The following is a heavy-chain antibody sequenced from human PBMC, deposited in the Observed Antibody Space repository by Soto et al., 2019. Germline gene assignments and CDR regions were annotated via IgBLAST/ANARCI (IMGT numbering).Heavy chain of an antibody. D-gene: IGHD6-13*01. V-gene: IGHV3-9*01. CDR1: GFTFDDYA. CDR3: AKVGIAAAGTVY. CDR2: ISWNSGSI. J-gene: IGHJ4*02. Sequence: PGGSLRLSCAASGFTFDDYAMHWVRQAPGKGLEWVSGISWNSGSIGYADSVKGRFTISRDNAKNSLYLQMNSLRAEDTALYYCAKVGIAAAGTVYWGQGTLVTVSS.